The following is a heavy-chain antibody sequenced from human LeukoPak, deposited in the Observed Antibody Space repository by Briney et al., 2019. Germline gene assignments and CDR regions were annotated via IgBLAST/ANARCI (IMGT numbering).Heavy chain of an antibody. CDR2: IYYSGST. CDR3: ARDLGSEAYYYYGMDV. D-gene: IGHD7-27*01. Sequence: SETLSLTCTVSGGSISSSYWSWIRQPPGKRLEWIGYIYYSGSTNYNPSLKSRVTISVDTSKNQFSLKLSSVTAADTAVYYCARDLGSEAYYYYGMDVWGQGTTVTVSS. V-gene: IGHV4-59*01. J-gene: IGHJ6*02. CDR1: GGSISSSY.